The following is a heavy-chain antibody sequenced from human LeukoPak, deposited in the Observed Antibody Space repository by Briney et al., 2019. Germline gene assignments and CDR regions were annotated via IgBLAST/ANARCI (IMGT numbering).Heavy chain of an antibody. Sequence: GGSLRLSCAASGFTFSSYAMSWVRQAPGKGLEWVSAISGSGGSTYYADSVKGRFTISRDNSKNTLYLQMNSLRAEDTAVYYCVKAGSSSGWYINYFDYWGQGTLVTVSS. J-gene: IGHJ4*02. CDR1: GFTFSSYA. D-gene: IGHD6-19*01. V-gene: IGHV3-23*01. CDR2: ISGSGGST. CDR3: VKAGSSSGWYINYFDY.